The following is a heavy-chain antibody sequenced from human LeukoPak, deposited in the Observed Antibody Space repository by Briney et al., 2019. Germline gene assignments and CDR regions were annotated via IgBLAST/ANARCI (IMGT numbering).Heavy chain of an antibody. V-gene: IGHV1-18*01. CDR1: GYTFTSYG. Sequence: GASVKVSCKASGYTFTSYGISWVRQAPGQGLEWMGWISAYNGNTNYAQKLQGRVTMTTDTSTSTAYMELRSLRSDDTAVYYCARSFRDSSGYYSNFDYWGQGTLVTVPS. D-gene: IGHD3-22*01. CDR3: ARSFRDSSGYYSNFDY. CDR2: ISAYNGNT. J-gene: IGHJ4*02.